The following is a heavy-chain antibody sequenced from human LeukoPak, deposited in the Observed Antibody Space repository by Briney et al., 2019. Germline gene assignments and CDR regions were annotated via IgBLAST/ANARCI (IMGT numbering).Heavy chain of an antibody. CDR2: ISSSGSTI. D-gene: IGHD3-22*01. Sequence: PGGSLRLSCAASGFTFSSYEMNWVRQAPGKGLEWVSYISSSGSTIYYADSVKGRFTISRDNAKNSLYLQMNSLRAEDTAVYYCAREYDSSGYYWGTFDYWGQGTLVTVSS. CDR1: GFTFSSYE. CDR3: AREYDSSGYYWGTFDY. J-gene: IGHJ4*02. V-gene: IGHV3-48*03.